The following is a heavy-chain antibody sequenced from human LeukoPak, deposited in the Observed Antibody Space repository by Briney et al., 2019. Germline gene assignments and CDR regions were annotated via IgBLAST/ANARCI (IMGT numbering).Heavy chain of an antibody. V-gene: IGHV3-48*04. CDR2: ISTSGTTI. CDR1: RFSFSTYS. J-gene: IGHJ3*01. Sequence: GGSLRLSCAASRFSFSTYSMNWVRQAPGKGLEWLSYISTSGTTIYYADSVKGRFIISRDNARQSLFLQMNSLRAEDTAVSYCARTDDFDWWGQGTMVTVSS. CDR3: ARTDDFDW. D-gene: IGHD3-9*01.